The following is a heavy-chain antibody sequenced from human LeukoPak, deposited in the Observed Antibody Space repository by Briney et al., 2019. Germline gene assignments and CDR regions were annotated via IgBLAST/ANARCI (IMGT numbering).Heavy chain of an antibody. D-gene: IGHD3-10*01. V-gene: IGHV1-46*01. J-gene: IGHJ6*03. CDR2: INPSGGST. Sequence: GASVKVSCKASEYTFTGYYMHWVRQAPGQGLEWMGIINPSGGSTSYAQKFQGRVTMTRDTSTSTVYMELSSLRSEDTAVYYCARDDGSGSYGYYYMDVWGKGTTVTVSS. CDR1: EYTFTGYY. CDR3: ARDDGSGSYGYYYMDV.